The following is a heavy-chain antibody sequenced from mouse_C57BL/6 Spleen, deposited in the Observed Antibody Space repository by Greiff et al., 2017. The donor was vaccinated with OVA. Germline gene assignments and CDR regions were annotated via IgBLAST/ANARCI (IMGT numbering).Heavy chain of an antibody. D-gene: IGHD3-3*01. CDR3: ARDRGLGGYCDV. J-gene: IGHJ1*03. CDR2: IRYSGST. V-gene: IGHV3-1*01. CDR1: GYSITSGYD. Sequence: EVLLVESGPGMVKPSQSLSLTCTVTGYSITSGYDWHWIRHFPGNKLEWMGYIRYSGSTNYNPSLKSRISITHDTSKNHFFLKLKSVTTEDTATYDCARDRGLGGYCDVWGTGTTVTVSS.